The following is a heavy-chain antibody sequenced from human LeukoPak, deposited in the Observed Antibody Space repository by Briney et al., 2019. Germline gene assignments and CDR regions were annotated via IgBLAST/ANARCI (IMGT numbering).Heavy chain of an antibody. Sequence: SETLSLTCAVYDGSFSGYYWSWIRQPPGKGLEWIGEINHSGSTNYNPSLKSRVTISVDTSKNQFSLKLSSVTAADTAVYYCARGWIIDYVWGSYRYDAFDIWGQGTMVTVSS. J-gene: IGHJ3*02. D-gene: IGHD3-16*02. V-gene: IGHV4-34*01. CDR1: DGSFSGYY. CDR3: ARGWIIDYVWGSYRYDAFDI. CDR2: INHSGST.